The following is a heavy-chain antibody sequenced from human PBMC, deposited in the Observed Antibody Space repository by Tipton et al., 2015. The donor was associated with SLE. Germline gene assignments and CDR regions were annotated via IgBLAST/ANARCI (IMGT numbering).Heavy chain of an antibody. CDR2: ISGSGNAI. V-gene: IGHV3-48*03. Sequence: SLRLSCAASGFSFSGYEMNWVRQVPGRGLEWVAFISGSGNAIYYTDSVKDRLTISRDNAKNSLYLQMNSLRAEDTAVYYCARGKFYFDYWGQGALVTVSS. CDR3: ARGKFYFDY. J-gene: IGHJ4*02. CDR1: GFSFSGYE.